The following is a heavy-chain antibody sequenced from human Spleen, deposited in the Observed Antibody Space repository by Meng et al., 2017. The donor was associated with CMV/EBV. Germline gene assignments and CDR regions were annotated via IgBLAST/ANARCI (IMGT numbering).Heavy chain of an antibody. V-gene: IGHV1-69*04. CDR3: ARDRGIVVVPAAISLGEFDP. D-gene: IGHD2-2*02. CDR1: GGTFSSYT. J-gene: IGHJ5*02. CDR2: IIPILGIA. Sequence: SVKVSCKASGGTFSSYTISWVRQAPGQGLEWMGRIIPILGIANYAQKFQGRVTITADKSTSTAYMELSSLRSEDTAVYYCARDRGIVVVPAAISLGEFDPRGQGTLVTVSS.